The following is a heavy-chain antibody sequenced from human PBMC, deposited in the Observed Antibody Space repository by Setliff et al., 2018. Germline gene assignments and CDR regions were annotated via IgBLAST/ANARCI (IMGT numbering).Heavy chain of an antibody. CDR1: GFTFSSYA. D-gene: IGHD6-19*01. J-gene: IGHJ5*02. CDR3: ARSRTGEYSSGWLNWFDP. CDR2: ISSNGGST. V-gene: IGHV3-64*01. Sequence: GGSLRLSCAASGFTFSSYAMHWVRQAPGKGLEYVSAISSNGGSTYYANSVKGRFTISRDNSKNTLYLQMGGLRAEDMAVYYCARSRTGEYSSGWLNWFDPWGQGTLVTVSS.